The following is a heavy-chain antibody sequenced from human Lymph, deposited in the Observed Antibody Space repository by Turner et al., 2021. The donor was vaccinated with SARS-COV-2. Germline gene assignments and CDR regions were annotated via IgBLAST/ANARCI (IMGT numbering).Heavy chain of an antibody. CDR1: GFTFSSYA. V-gene: IGHV3-23*01. Sequence: EVQLLESGGGLVQPGGSLRLSCAASGFTFSSYAMSCVRQAPGKGLEWVSGISGSGGSTYYADSVKGRFTISRDNSKNTLYLQMNSLRAEDTAVYYCAKNEMAMIVVVITLFDYWGQGTLVTVSS. CDR2: ISGSGGST. CDR3: AKNEMAMIVVVITLFDY. D-gene: IGHD3-22*01. J-gene: IGHJ4*02.